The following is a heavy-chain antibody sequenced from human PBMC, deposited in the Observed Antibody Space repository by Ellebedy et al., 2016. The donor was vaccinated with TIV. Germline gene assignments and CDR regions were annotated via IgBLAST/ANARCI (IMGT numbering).Heavy chain of an antibody. V-gene: IGHV4-39*01. J-gene: IGHJ6*02. CDR2: ISYSGST. D-gene: IGHD3-3*01. CDR1: GGSINNTPYY. Sequence: SETLSLTCTVSGGSINNTPYYWGWIRQPPGKGLEYIGIISYSGSTYYNPSLKSRVTISVDTSNNQFSLRLTSVTAADTAVYYCARPSLEWPYYYMDVWGQGTTVTVSS. CDR3: ARPSLEWPYYYMDV.